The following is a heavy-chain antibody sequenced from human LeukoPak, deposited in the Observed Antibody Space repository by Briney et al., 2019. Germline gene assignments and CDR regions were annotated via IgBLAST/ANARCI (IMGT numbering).Heavy chain of an antibody. CDR1: GDSVSSISVA. Sequence: SQTLSLTCAISGDSVSSISVAWNWIRQSPPRGLEWLGRTYYRSKWYYEYAVSVKSRTNISPDTSKNQFSLQLTSVTPEDTAVYYCSLARSEYHYGMDVWGQGTTVTVSS. V-gene: IGHV6-1*01. CDR2: TYYRSKWYY. J-gene: IGHJ6*02. CDR3: SLARSEYHYGMDV.